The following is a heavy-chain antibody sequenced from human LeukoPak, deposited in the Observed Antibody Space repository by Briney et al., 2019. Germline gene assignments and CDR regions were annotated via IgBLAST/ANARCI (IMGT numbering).Heavy chain of an antibody. D-gene: IGHD1-26*01. Sequence: GGSLRLSCAASGFTFSSYRMNWVRQAPGKGLEWVANIKQDGSEKYYVDSVKGRFTISRDNAKNSLFLQMNSLRADDAAVYYCARDTRTFDYWGQGTLVTVSS. V-gene: IGHV3-7*01. CDR3: ARDTRTFDY. CDR1: GFTFSSYR. CDR2: IKQDGSEK. J-gene: IGHJ4*02.